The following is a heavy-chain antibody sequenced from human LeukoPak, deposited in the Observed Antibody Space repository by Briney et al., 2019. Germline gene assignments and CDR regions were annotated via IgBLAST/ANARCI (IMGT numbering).Heavy chain of an antibody. Sequence: ASVKVSCKASGYTFTSYGISWVRQAPGQGLEWMGWISAYNGNTSYAQKLQGRVTMTTDTSTSTAYMELRSLRSDDTAVYYCARGSYYDSPPGDYYYYYYMDVWGKGTTVTVSS. CDR1: GYTFTSYG. J-gene: IGHJ6*03. V-gene: IGHV1-18*01. CDR3: ARGSYYDSPPGDYYYYYYMDV. CDR2: ISAYNGNT. D-gene: IGHD3-22*01.